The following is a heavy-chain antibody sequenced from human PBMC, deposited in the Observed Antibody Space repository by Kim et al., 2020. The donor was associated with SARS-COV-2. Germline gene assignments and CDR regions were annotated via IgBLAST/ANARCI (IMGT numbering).Heavy chain of an antibody. CDR2: T. Sequence: TSYNPALKGRVAISVDTSKNQLSLKLTSVTAADTAVYYCARASSAAEFDFWGQGTLVTVSS. D-gene: IGHD2-2*01. V-gene: IGHV4-31*02. CDR3: ARASSAAEFDF. J-gene: IGHJ4*02.